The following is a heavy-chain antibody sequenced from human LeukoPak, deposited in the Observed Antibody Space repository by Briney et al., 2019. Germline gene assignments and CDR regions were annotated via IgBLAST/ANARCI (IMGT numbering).Heavy chain of an antibody. V-gene: IGHV3-13*01. CDR3: ANALGFQGIAIVNDY. Sequence: GGSLRLSCAASGCTFRSYDRHWLRQATGKGLEGVSAICTAGDTYYPGSVKGRFPIYRDNPKQSLYLEINRLTTEHTAWYYCANALGFQGIAIVNDYWGQGTLLSVS. CDR1: GCTFRSYD. D-gene: IGHD3-16*01. J-gene: IGHJ4*02. CDR2: ICTAGDT.